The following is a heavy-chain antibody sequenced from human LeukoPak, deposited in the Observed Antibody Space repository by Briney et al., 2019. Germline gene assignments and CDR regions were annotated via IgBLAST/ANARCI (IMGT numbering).Heavy chain of an antibody. CDR1: GGTFTNFA. Sequence: ASVKVSCKASGGTFTNFAISWERQAPGQGLEWMGGFIPIFGTTNYAQKFQGRVTITTDESTSTAYMELSSLRSEDTAVYYCARLGTLGYCSSTSCYKEREFDYWGQGTLVTVSS. J-gene: IGHJ4*02. CDR2: FIPIFGTT. V-gene: IGHV1-69*05. CDR3: ARLGTLGYCSSTSCYKEREFDY. D-gene: IGHD2-2*02.